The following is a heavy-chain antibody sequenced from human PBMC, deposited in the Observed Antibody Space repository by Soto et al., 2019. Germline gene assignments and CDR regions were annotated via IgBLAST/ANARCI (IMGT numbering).Heavy chain of an antibody. J-gene: IGHJ4*02. CDR2: IYIGGTT. CDR3: ARREYDTGDFDY. CDR1: GFTVSSYY. D-gene: IGHD7-27*01. V-gene: IGHV3-53*01. Sequence: VQLVESGGGLIQPGGSLRLSCAASGFTVSSYYMSWVRQAPGKGLEYVTVIYIGGTTHYADSVRGRFTISRDNSRNTVSLHMNRLRVEDTAVYYCARREYDTGDFDYWGQGTLVTVSS.